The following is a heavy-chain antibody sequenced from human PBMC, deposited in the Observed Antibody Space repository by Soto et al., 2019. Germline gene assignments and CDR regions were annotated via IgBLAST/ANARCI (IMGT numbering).Heavy chain of an antibody. Sequence: QMQLHESGPGLVKSSETLSLTCSVSGGSLGTYYWSWIRQPPGKGLEWVGYIYYSGTTNYSPSLKSRVTMSIDTSKNEFSLKLSSVTAADTAVYYCARDGAQWGFDYWGQGTLVTVSS. CDR2: IYYSGTT. J-gene: IGHJ4*02. D-gene: IGHD1-26*01. V-gene: IGHV4-59*01. CDR3: ARDGAQWGFDY. CDR1: GGSLGTYY.